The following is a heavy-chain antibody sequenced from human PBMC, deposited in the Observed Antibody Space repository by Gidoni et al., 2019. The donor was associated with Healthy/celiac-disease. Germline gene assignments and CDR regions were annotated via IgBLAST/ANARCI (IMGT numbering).Heavy chain of an antibody. CDR3: ARDPPIAVAGSGDYYYYGMDV. D-gene: IGHD6-19*01. CDR1: GFTFSSYC. CDR2: IKQDGSEK. V-gene: IGHV3-7*04. Sequence: EVQLVESGGGLVQPGGSLRLSCAASGFTFSSYCMSWVRQAPGKGLEWVANIKQDGSEKYYVDSVKGRFTISRDNAKNSLYLQMNSLRAEDTAVYYCARDPPIAVAGSGDYYYYGMDVWGQGTTVTVSS. J-gene: IGHJ6*02.